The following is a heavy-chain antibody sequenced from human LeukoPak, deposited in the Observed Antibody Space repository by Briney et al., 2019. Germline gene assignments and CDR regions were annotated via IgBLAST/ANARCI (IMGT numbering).Heavy chain of an antibody. CDR3: ARGHYYDSSGYFTYYYYYGMDV. J-gene: IGHJ6*02. Sequence: PGGSLRLSCAASGFTFSSYSMNWIRQPPGKGLEWIGEINHSGSTNYNPSLKSRVTISVDTSKNQFSLKLSSVTAADTAVYYCARGHYYDSSGYFTYYYYYGMDVWGQGTTVTVSS. CDR2: INHSGST. V-gene: IGHV4-34*01. D-gene: IGHD3-22*01. CDR1: GFTFSSYS.